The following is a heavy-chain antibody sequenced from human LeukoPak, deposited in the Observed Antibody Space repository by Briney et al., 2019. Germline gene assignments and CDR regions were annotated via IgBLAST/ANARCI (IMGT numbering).Heavy chain of an antibody. D-gene: IGHD6-19*01. Sequence: PGGSLRLSCAASGFTFSSYWMSWVRQAPGKGLEWVANIKQDGSEKYYVDSVKGRFTISRDNAKNSLYLQMNSLRAEDTALYYCAKDEQWLPWGHDAFDIWGQGTMVTVSS. V-gene: IGHV3-7*03. CDR1: GFTFSSYW. CDR3: AKDEQWLPWGHDAFDI. J-gene: IGHJ3*02. CDR2: IKQDGSEK.